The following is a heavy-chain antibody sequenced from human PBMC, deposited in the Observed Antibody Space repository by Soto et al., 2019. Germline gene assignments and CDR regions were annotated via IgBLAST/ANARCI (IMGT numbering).Heavy chain of an antibody. CDR2: IYYSENT. V-gene: IGHV4-30-4*01. Sequence: SETLSLTCSVSGGSMNSGDYYWSWVRQPPGKGLEWIGYIYYSENTYYNPSLKSRVTISIDTSKNQFSLNLSSVTAADTAMYYCARVYSSSWSVWFDPWGQGTLVTVS. J-gene: IGHJ5*02. CDR3: ARVYSSSWSVWFDP. CDR1: GGSMNSGDYY. D-gene: IGHD6-13*01.